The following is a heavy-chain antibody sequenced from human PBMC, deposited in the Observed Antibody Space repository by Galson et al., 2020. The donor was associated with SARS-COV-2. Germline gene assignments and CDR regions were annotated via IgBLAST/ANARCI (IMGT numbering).Heavy chain of an antibody. V-gene: IGHV3-15*01. CDR1: GFTVTNAW. Sequence: GGSLRLSCAASGFTVTNAWMTWVRQAPGTGLEWVGHIKSKTDGGTTDYVAPVKGRFTISRDDSKNMLYLQMHSLKTDDTAVYYCATSRSYTGLYGMDVWGQGTTVTVSS. J-gene: IGHJ6*02. D-gene: IGHD1-26*01. CDR3: ATSRSYTGLYGMDV. CDR2: IKSKTDGGTT.